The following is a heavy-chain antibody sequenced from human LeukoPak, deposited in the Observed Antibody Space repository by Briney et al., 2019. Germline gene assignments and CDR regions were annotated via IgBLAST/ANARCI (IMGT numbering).Heavy chain of an antibody. CDR1: GGSLSTAGYY. V-gene: IGHV4-39*07. D-gene: IGHD3-10*01. CDR3: AKDHGSGSEFDY. J-gene: IGHJ4*02. CDR2: IYSGGRT. Sequence: PSETPSLTCTVSGGSLSTAGYYWGWIRQPPGKGLEWIGSIYSGGRTYYNPSLESRVTISKDTSKNQFSLRLTSVTAADTAVYYCAKDHGSGSEFDYWGQGTLVTVSS.